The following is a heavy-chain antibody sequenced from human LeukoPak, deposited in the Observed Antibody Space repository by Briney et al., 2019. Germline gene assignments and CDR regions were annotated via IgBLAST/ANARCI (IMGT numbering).Heavy chain of an antibody. J-gene: IGHJ6*03. CDR1: GFTFSSYE. Sequence: GGSLRLSCAASGFTFSSYEMNWVRQAPGKGLEWVSYISSSGSTIYYADSVKGRFTISRDNAKNSLYLQMNSLRAEDTAVYYCARAYSRSWYYYYYYMDIWGKGTTVTVSS. V-gene: IGHV3-48*03. CDR3: ARAYSRSWYYYYYYMDI. CDR2: ISSSGSTI. D-gene: IGHD6-13*01.